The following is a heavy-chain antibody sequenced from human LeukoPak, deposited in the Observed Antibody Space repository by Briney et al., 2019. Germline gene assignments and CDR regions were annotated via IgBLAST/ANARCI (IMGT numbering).Heavy chain of an antibody. CDR3: AITSGGTALDDY. D-gene: IGHD4-23*01. CDR1: GGSISSSSYY. Sequence: SETLSLTCTVSGGSISSSSYYWGWIRQPPGKGLEWIGSIYYSGSTYYNPSLKSRVTISVDTSKNQSSLKLSSVTAADTAVYYCAITSGGTALDDYWGQGTLVTVSS. V-gene: IGHV4-39*07. CDR2: IYYSGST. J-gene: IGHJ4*02.